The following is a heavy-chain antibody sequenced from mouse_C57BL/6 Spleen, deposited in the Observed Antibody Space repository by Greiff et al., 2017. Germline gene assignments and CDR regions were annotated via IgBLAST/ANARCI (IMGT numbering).Heavy chain of an antibody. Sequence: QVQLKQPGAELVKPGASVKLSCKASGYTFTSYWMHWVKQRPGQGLEWIGMIHPNSGSTNYNEKFKNKATLTVDKSSSTAYMLLSSLTSEDSAVYYCARGAPFAYWGQGTLVTVSA. J-gene: IGHJ3*01. CDR3: ARGAPFAY. CDR2: IHPNSGST. V-gene: IGHV1-64*01. CDR1: GYTFTSYW.